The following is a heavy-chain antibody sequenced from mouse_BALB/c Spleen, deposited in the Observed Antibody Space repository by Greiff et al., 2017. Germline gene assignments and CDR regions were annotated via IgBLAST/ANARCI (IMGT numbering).Heavy chain of an antibody. V-gene: IGHV1S135*01. CDR3: ARGLDDGYPHAMDY. D-gene: IGHD2-3*01. CDR2: IDPFNCGT. J-gene: IGHJ4*01. CDR1: GYSFTSYY. Sequence: EVQLQQSGPELMKPGASVKISCKASGYSFTSYYMHWVKQSHGKSLEWIGYIDPFNCGTSYNQKFKGKATLNVDKSSSTAYMHLSSMTSRDSAVYYCARGLDDGYPHAMDYWGQGTSDTVSS.